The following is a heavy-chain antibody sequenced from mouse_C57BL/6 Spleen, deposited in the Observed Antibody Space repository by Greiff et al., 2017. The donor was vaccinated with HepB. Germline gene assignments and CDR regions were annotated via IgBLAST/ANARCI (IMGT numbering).Heavy chain of an antibody. CDR2: INPSNGGT. J-gene: IGHJ2*01. CDR1: GYTFTSYW. V-gene: IGHV1-53*01. CDR3: ARGGEIYYYGSSDYFDY. Sequence: QVQLQQPGAELVKPGASVKMSCKASGYTFTSYWITWVKQRPGQGLEWIGNINPSNGGTNYNEKFKSKATLTVDKSSSTAYMQLSSLTSEDSAVYYCARGGEIYYYGSSDYFDYWGQGTTLTVSS. D-gene: IGHD1-1*01.